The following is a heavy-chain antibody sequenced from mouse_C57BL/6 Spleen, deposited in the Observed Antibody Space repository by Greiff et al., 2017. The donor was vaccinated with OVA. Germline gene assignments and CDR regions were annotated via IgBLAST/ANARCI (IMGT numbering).Heavy chain of an antibody. Sequence: EVQLQQSGGGLVKPGGSLKLSCAASGFTFSDYGMHWVRQAPEKGLEWVAYISSGSSNTYYADTVKGRFTISRDNAKNTLFLQVTGLRSEDTAMYYCARSAQGFAYWGQGTLVTVSA. V-gene: IGHV5-17*01. CDR2: ISSGSSNT. J-gene: IGHJ3*01. CDR3: ARSAQGFAY. CDR1: GFTFSDYG. D-gene: IGHD3-2*02.